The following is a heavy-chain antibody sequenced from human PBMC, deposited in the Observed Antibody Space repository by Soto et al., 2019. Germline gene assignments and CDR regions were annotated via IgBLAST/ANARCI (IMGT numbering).Heavy chain of an antibody. D-gene: IGHD3-22*01. V-gene: IGHV3-33*01. CDR1: GFTFSSYG. Sequence: QVPLVESGGGVVQPGRSLRLSCAASGFTFSSYGMHWVRQAPGKGLEWVAVIWYDGSNKYYADSVKGRFTISRDNSKNTLYLQMNSLRAEDTAVYYCARHITMISPNYYYYYGMDVWGQGTTVTVSS. CDR2: IWYDGSNK. J-gene: IGHJ6*02. CDR3: ARHITMISPNYYYYYGMDV.